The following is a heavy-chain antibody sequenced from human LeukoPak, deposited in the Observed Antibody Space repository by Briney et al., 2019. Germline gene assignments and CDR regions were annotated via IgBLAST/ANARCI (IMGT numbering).Heavy chain of an antibody. CDR3: ARPKGDAFDI. V-gene: IGHV4-34*01. CDR2: INHSGST. Sequence: THSPTCALYGGSFGGYYWGWVRQPPGKGPEWLWDINHSGSTNYNPSLKSRVTISVDTYKNQFSLELSSVTAADTAVDYCARPKGDAFDIWGQGTMVTVSS. CDR1: GGSFGGYY. J-gene: IGHJ3*02.